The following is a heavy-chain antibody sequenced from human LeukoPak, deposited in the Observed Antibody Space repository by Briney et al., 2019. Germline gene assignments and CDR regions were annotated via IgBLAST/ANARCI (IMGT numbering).Heavy chain of an antibody. D-gene: IGHD3-22*01. Sequence: SETLSLTCTVSGGSISSSSYYWGWIRQPPGKGLEWIGSIYYSGSTYYNPSLKSRVTISVDTSKNQFSLKLSSVTAADTAVYYCARHQSGREYYDSSGYPYYFDYWGQGTLVTVSS. J-gene: IGHJ4*02. CDR3: ARHQSGREYYDSSGYPYYFDY. CDR1: GGSISSSSYY. V-gene: IGHV4-39*01. CDR2: IYYSGST.